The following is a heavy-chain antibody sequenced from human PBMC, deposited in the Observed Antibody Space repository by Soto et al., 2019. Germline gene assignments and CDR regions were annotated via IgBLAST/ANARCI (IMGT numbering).Heavy chain of an antibody. Sequence: RVSXRLCGASSGVSIIDYWISLFRQAPGKGPVWVSYVNNDGSNAEYADSVKGRFTISRENAKNTLYLQMNSLRAEDTAVYYCERDSGYGSQFDHWGQGTLVTVSS. D-gene: IGHD5-12*01. CDR2: VNNDGSNA. J-gene: IGHJ4*02. CDR3: ERDSGYGSQFDH. V-gene: IGHV3-74*03. CDR1: GVSIIDYW.